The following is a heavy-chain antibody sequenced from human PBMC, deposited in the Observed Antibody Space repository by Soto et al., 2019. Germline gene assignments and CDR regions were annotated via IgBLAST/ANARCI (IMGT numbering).Heavy chain of an antibody. D-gene: IGHD3-16*01. V-gene: IGHV5-51*01. CDR1: GYSFTSYW. CDR2: IYPGDSDT. Sequence: GESLKISSKGSGYSFTSYWIGWVRQMPGKGLEWMGIIYPGDSDTRYSPSFQGQVTISADKSISTAYLQWSSLKASDTAMYYCARLSTDYDYIWPWGFDYWGQGTLVTVSS. CDR3: ARLSTDYDYIWPWGFDY. J-gene: IGHJ4*02.